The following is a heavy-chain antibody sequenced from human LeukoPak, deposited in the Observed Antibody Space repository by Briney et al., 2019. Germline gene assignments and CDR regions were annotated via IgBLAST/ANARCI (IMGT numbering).Heavy chain of an antibody. V-gene: IGHV4-39*07. D-gene: IGHD3-22*01. CDR2: IYYSGST. Sequence: SETLSLTCTVSGGSISSSSYYWGWIRQPPGKGLEWIGSIYYSGSTNYNPSLKSRVTISVDTSKNQFSLKLSSVTAADTAVYYCASSGGERYYYDSSGYFHSWGQGTLVTVSS. CDR1: GGSISSSSYY. J-gene: IGHJ4*02. CDR3: ASSGGERYYYDSSGYFHS.